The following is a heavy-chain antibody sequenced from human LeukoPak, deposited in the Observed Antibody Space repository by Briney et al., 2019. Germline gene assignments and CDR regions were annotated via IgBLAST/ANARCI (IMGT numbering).Heavy chain of an antibody. Sequence: GGSLRLSCTVSGFAFSGYAMSWVRQAPGKGPEWVSSIGARGDVTYSADSVKGRFTISRDNSKRTLFLQMNSLGAEDTAVYYCAKVHYTASFPGSFPGRNYFDSWGQGSLVTVSP. CDR3: AKVHYTASFPGSFPGRNYFDS. V-gene: IGHV3-23*01. D-gene: IGHD1-26*01. CDR1: GFAFSGYA. J-gene: IGHJ4*02. CDR2: IGARGDVT.